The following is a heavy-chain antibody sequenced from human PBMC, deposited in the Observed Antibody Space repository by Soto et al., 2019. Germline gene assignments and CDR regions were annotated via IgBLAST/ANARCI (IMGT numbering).Heavy chain of an antibody. D-gene: IGHD6-13*01. J-gene: IGHJ5*02. V-gene: IGHV1-46*03. CDR1: GYTFTSYY. CDR2: INPSGGST. CDR3: ARGKSIAAAGTEMGWFDP. Sequence: ASVKVSCKASGYTFTSYYMHWVRQAPGQGLEWMGIINPSGGSTSYAQKFQGRVTMTRDTSTSTVYMELSSLRSEDTAVYYCARGKSIAAAGTEMGWFDPWGQGTLVNVSS.